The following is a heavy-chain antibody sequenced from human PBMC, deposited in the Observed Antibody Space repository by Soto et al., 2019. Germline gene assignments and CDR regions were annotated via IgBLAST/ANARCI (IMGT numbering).Heavy chain of an antibody. D-gene: IGHD2-21*01. CDR1: GFTFSSYA. Sequence: GGSLRLSCAASGFTFSSYAMSWARQAPGKGLEWVSSIGVSSDAYYADSVKGRFTISRDNSRNTLYLQMNSLRAEDTALYYCAKNSFFYSWGQGTLVTVSS. V-gene: IGHV3-23*01. J-gene: IGHJ4*02. CDR3: AKNSFFYS. CDR2: IGVSSDA.